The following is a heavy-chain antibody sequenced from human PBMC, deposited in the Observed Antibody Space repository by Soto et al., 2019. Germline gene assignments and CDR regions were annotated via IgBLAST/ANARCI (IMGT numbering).Heavy chain of an antibody. CDR1: GYTFTSYG. J-gene: IGHJ6*02. CDR2: ISAYNGNT. D-gene: IGHD5-12*01. Sequence: ASVKVSCKASGYTFTSYGISWVRQAPGQGLEWMGWISAYNGNTNYAQKLQGRVTMTTDTSTSTAYMELRSLRSDDTAVYYCARDPARDGYKNYYYYYGMDVWGQGTTVTVSS. V-gene: IGHV1-18*01. CDR3: ARDPARDGYKNYYYYYGMDV.